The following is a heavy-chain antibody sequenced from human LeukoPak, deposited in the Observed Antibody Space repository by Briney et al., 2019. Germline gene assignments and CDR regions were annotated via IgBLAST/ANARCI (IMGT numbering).Heavy chain of an antibody. V-gene: IGHV4-34*01. D-gene: IGHD6-13*01. J-gene: IGHJ5*02. Sequence: SPTLSLTRAVYGGSVSGYYWSWIRPPPGKGREWIGEINHSGSTNYNPSLKSRVTISVDTSKNQFSLKLSSVTAADTAVYYCARDMKGGFIAAAGTCWFDPWGQGTLVTVSS. CDR2: INHSGST. CDR1: GGSVSGYY. CDR3: ARDMKGGFIAAAGTCWFDP.